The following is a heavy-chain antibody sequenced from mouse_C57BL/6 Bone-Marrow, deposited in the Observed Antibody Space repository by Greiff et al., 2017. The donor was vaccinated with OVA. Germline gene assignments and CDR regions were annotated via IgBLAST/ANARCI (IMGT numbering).Heavy chain of an antibody. CDR1: GYSFTDYN. CDR3: ADGGYGGCAY. Sequence: VHVKQSGPELVKPGASVKISCKASGYSFTDYNMNWVKQSNGKSLEWIGIINPNYGTTSYNQKFKGKATLTVDQSSSTAYMQLNSLTSEDSAVYYCADGGYGGCAYWGQGTLVTVSA. D-gene: IGHD1-1*02. CDR2: INPNYGTT. J-gene: IGHJ3*01. V-gene: IGHV1-39*01.